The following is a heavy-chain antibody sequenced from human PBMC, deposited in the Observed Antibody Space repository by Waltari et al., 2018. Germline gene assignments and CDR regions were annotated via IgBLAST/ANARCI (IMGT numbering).Heavy chain of an antibody. J-gene: IGHJ5*02. Sequence: QLQLQESGPGLVKPSETLSLTCTVSGGSISSSSYYWGWIRQPPGKGLAWIGSIYYSGSTYYHPALKRRVTISVDTSKNQFSLKLSSVTAADTAVYYCARDAFRWQQLPRGWFDPWGQGTLVTVSS. V-gene: IGHV4-39*07. CDR2: IYYSGST. CDR3: ARDAFRWQQLPRGWFDP. D-gene: IGHD6-13*01. CDR1: GGSISSSSYY.